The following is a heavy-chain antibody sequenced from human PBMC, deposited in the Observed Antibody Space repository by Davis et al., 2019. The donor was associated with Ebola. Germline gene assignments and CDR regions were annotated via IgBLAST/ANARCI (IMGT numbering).Heavy chain of an antibody. Sequence: GGSLRLSCAASGFTFSSYSMNWVRQAPGKGLEWVSSISSSSSYIYYADSVKGRFTISRDNAKNSLYLQMNSLRAEDTAVYYCARVGFGYCSGGSCYTDAFDIWGQGTMVTVSS. D-gene: IGHD2-15*01. J-gene: IGHJ3*02. CDR1: GFTFSSYS. V-gene: IGHV3-21*01. CDR3: ARVGFGYCSGGSCYTDAFDI. CDR2: ISSSSSYI.